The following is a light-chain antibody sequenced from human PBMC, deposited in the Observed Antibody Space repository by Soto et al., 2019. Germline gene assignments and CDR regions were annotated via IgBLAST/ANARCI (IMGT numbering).Light chain of an antibody. Sequence: DIQMTQSPSTLSASVGDRVTITCRASQRISSWLAWYQQKPGKAPKLLIYKASSLESGVPTRFSGRGSGTEFTLTISSLQPDDFATYYCQQYNSLYPFGQGTKLEIK. CDR2: KAS. V-gene: IGKV1-5*03. CDR1: QRISSW. CDR3: QQYNSLYP. J-gene: IGKJ2*01.